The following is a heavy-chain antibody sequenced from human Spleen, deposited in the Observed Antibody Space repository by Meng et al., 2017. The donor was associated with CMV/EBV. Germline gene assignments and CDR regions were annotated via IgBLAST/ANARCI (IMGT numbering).Heavy chain of an antibody. D-gene: IGHD5-24*01. CDR3: ARDENGYNGQDF. CDR2: ISGFDGHT. V-gene: IGHV1-18*01. CDR1: GYRFKSYG. Sequence: KASGYRFKSYGVSWVRQAPGQGLEWMGWISGFDGHTNDAPKFQGRVILTIETSTSTAYMELTSLRSDDTAVYFCARDENGYNGQDFWGQGTLVTVSS. J-gene: IGHJ4*02.